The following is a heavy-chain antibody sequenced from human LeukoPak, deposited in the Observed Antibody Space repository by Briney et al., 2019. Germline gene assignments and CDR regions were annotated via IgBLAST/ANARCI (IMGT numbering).Heavy chain of an antibody. CDR2: IYHSGST. Sequence: PSETLSLTCAVSGYSISSGYYWGWIRQPPGKGLEWIGSIYHSGSTYYNPSLKSRVTISVDTSKNQFSLKLSSVNAADTAVYYCARHVVPGVFDYWGQGTLVTVSS. CDR1: GYSISSGYY. D-gene: IGHD3-10*01. V-gene: IGHV4-38-2*01. CDR3: ARHVVPGVFDY. J-gene: IGHJ4*02.